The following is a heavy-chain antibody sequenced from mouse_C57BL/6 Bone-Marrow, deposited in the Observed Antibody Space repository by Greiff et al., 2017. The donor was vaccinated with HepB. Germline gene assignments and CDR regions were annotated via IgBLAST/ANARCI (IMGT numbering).Heavy chain of an antibody. CDR3: ARIVTYDGYYEGAMDY. Sequence: QVQLKESGPGLVQPSQSLSITCTVSGFSLTSYGVHWVRQSPGKGLEWLGVIWSGGSTDYNAAFISRLSISKDNSKSQVFFKMNSLQADDTAIYYCARIVTYDGYYEGAMDYWGQGTSVTVSS. CDR2: IWSGGST. CDR1: GFSLTSYG. J-gene: IGHJ4*01. V-gene: IGHV2-2*01. D-gene: IGHD2-3*01.